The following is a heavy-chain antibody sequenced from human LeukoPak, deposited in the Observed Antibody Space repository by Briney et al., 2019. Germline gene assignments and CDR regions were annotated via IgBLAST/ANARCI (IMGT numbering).Heavy chain of an antibody. D-gene: IGHD2-2*02. CDR2: INPYSGAT. V-gene: IGHV1-2*02. CDR3: ARVFRDSNRKNDIVVVPAAIQSWFDP. J-gene: IGHJ5*02. CDR1: GYTFTGYY. Sequence: ASVKVSCKASGYTFTGYYIHWLRQAPGQGLEWMGWINPYSGATDSAQTFQGRVTVARDTSTTTAYMELNRLTSDDTAVYYCARVFRDSNRKNDIVVVPAAIQSWFDPWGQGTLVTVSS.